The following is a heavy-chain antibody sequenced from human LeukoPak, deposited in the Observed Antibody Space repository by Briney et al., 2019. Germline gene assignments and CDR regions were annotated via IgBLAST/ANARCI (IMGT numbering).Heavy chain of an antibody. V-gene: IGHV4-38-2*02. D-gene: IGHD3-3*01. Sequence: PSGTLSLTCSVSGYSISSGYYWGWIRQPPGKGLEWIGSIYHSGSTYYNTSLKSRVTISVDTSKNQFSLKLNSVTAADTAVYYCATGWSGYYWTTWGQGTLVAVSS. J-gene: IGHJ5*02. CDR3: ATGWSGYYWTT. CDR2: IYHSGST. CDR1: GYSISSGYY.